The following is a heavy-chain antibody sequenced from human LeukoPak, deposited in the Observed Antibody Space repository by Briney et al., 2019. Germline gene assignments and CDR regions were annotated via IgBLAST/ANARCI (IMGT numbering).Heavy chain of an antibody. CDR2: IYYSGST. J-gene: IGHJ6*02. CDR1: GGSISSYH. Sequence: PSETLSLTCTVSGGSISSYHWSWIRQPPGKGLEWIGYIYYSGSTNYNPSLKSRVTISVDTSKNQFSLKLSSVTAADTAVYYCARAIHDYGDYYGMDVWGQGTTVTVSS. CDR3: ARAIHDYGDYYGMDV. D-gene: IGHD4-17*01. V-gene: IGHV4-59*08.